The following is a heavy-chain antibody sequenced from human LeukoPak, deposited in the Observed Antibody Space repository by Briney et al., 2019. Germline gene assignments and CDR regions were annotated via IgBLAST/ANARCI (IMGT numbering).Heavy chain of an antibody. V-gene: IGHV4-59*08. CDR1: GGSIGSYY. D-gene: IGHD3-3*01. J-gene: IGHJ5*02. Sequence: SETLSLTCSVSGGSIGSYYWSWIRQPPGKGLEWIGYIYYTGSTNYNPSLKSRVTISVDTSKNQFSLKLSSVTGADTAVYYCATGITINWCDPWGQGTLVTVSS. CDR3: ATGITINWCDP. CDR2: IYYTGST.